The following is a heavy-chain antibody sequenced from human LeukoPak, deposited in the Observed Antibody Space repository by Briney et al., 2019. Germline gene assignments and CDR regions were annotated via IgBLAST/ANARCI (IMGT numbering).Heavy chain of an antibody. CDR3: VRGCSSTSCYPFDC. Sequence: GGSLRLSCAASGFTFSNYWMHWFRQAPGKGLVWVSLINYDGSTNYADSVKGRFTISRDNARNTLYMQMNSLRAEDTAVYYCVRGCSSTSCYPFDCWGQGTLVTVSS. CDR2: INYDGST. J-gene: IGHJ4*02. CDR1: GFTFSNYW. D-gene: IGHD2-2*01. V-gene: IGHV3-74*01.